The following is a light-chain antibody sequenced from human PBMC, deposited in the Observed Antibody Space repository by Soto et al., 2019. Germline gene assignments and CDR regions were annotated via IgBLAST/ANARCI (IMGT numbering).Light chain of an antibody. CDR3: SSYAGSSTHYV. Sequence: QSALTQPASVSGSPGQSITISCTGTSSDVGGYNYVSWYQHHPGKAPKPMIYEVSNRPSGFSSRFSGSKSGNTASLTISGLQAEDEAEYYCSSYAGSSTHYVFGTGTKLTVL. CDR2: EVS. V-gene: IGLV2-14*01. J-gene: IGLJ1*01. CDR1: SSDVGGYNY.